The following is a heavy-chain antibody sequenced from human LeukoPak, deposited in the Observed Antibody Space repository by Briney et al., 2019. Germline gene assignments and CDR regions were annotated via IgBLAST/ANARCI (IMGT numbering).Heavy chain of an antibody. CDR3: ARDGQQLAPYGMDV. CDR2: IWYDGSKK. V-gene: IGHV3-33*01. J-gene: IGHJ6*02. Sequence: GGSLRLSCAASGFTFSSYGMHWLSQAPGKGLEWVATIWYDGSKKHYADSVKGRFTISRDNSKNTLYLQMNSLRAEDTAVYSCARDGQQLAPYGMDVWGQGTTVTVS. D-gene: IGHD6-13*01. CDR1: GFTFSSYG.